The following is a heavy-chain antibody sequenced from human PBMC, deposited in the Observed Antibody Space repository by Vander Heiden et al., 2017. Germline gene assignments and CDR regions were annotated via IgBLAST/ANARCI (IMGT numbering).Heavy chain of an antibody. CDR2: IYYSGST. CDR3: ARGYYDSTFDY. CDR1: GGSISSSGSY. J-gene: IGHJ4*02. D-gene: IGHD3-22*01. V-gene: IGHV4-39*01. Sequence: QLQLQESGPGLVTPSETPSLTCTVSGGSISSSGSYGGWIRKPPGKGLEWIGSIYYSGSTYYNPSLKSRVTISVDTSKNQFSLKLSSVTAADTAVYYCARGYYDSTFDYWGQGTLVTVSS.